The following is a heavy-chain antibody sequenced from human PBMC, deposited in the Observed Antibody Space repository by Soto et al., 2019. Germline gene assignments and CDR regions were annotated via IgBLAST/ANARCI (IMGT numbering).Heavy chain of an antibody. CDR3: ASRGGYDYSTRLTYYYGMDV. J-gene: IGHJ6*02. CDR1: GGSFSGYY. V-gene: IGHV4-34*01. D-gene: IGHD4-4*01. Sequence: SETLSLTCAVYGGSFSGYYWSWIRQPPGKGLEWIGEINHSGSTNYNPSLKSRVTISVDTSKNQFSLKLSSVTAADTAVYYCASRGGYDYSTRLTYYYGMDVWGQGTTVTAP. CDR2: INHSGST.